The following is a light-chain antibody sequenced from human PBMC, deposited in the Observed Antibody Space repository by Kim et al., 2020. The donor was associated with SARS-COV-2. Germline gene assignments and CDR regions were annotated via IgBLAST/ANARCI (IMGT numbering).Light chain of an antibody. CDR3: QQYAHSPLT. V-gene: IGKV3-20*01. CDR2: DAS. J-gene: IGKJ4*01. Sequence: SPGERAPRSCRASQTVTSSYLGWYQQKPGQTPRLLIYDASKRATGIPDRFSGSESGTDFTLTISRLEPEDFAVYYCQQYAHSPLTFGGGTKVDIK. CDR1: QTVTSSY.